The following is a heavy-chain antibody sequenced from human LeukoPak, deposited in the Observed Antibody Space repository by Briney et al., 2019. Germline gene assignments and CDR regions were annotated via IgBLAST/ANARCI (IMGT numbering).Heavy chain of an antibody. D-gene: IGHD6-13*01. J-gene: IGHJ4*02. CDR1: GFTFSDYY. V-gene: IGHV3-11*05. Sequence: GGSLRLSCAASGFTFSDYYMSWIRQASGKGLGWVSYIGSSGSFTNYADSVKGRFTISRDNTKNSLYLQMNSLRPEDTAVYYCARVGTIAAAGTYDYWGQGTLVAVSS. CDR3: ARVGTIAAAGTYDY. CDR2: IGSSGSFT.